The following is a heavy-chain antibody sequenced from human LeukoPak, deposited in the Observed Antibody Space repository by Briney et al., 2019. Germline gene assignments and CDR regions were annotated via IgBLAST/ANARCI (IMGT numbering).Heavy chain of an antibody. D-gene: IGHD2-21*01. J-gene: IGHJ4*02. CDR2: INPNSGDT. CDR3: ARDLRGYSMFYDY. CDR1: GYTFTGYY. V-gene: IGHV1-2*02. Sequence: ASVKVSCKASGYTFTGYYIHWVRQAPGQGLEWMGWINPNSGDTHYPQKFLGRVTLTSDTSINTAYMELGSLSPDDTAIYFCARDLRGYSMFYDYWGQGTLVTVSS.